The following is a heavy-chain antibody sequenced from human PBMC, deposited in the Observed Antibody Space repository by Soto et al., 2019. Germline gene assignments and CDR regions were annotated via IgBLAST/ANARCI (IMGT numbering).Heavy chain of an antibody. CDR2: IYPGASDN. J-gene: IGHJ5*02. D-gene: IGHD3-16*01. CDR1: GCSFTSYW. Sequence: GGALKISDEGSGCSFTSYWSGWVRQMPGKGLEWMRIIYPGASDNRSSPAFQGQVTISADKSTSKAYLQWSTLKASDTAIYYCATTGFMKSWFDPWGQGTLVTAPQ. V-gene: IGHV5-51*01. CDR3: ATTGFMKSWFDP.